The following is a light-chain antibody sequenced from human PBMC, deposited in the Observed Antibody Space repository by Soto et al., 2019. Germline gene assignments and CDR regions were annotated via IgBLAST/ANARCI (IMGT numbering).Light chain of an antibody. CDR2: AAS. CDR1: ESISNN. V-gene: IGKV1-39*01. CDR3: QQTYSTPRRA. Sequence: DIQMTQSPSSLSASVGDRVTITCRASESISNNLNWYQQKPGKAPKLLVYAASTLQSGVPSRFSGGGSGTDFTLTIGSLQPEDFTTYYCQQTYSTPRRAFGRGTKVEIK. J-gene: IGKJ1*01.